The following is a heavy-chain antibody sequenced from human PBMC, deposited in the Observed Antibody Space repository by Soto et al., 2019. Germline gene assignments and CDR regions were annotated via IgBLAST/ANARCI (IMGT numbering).Heavy chain of an antibody. CDR2: ISGSGGST. CDR1: GFTFSSYS. V-gene: IGHV3-23*01. J-gene: IGHJ6*02. CDR3: ATRSGSLGYGMDV. D-gene: IGHD3-10*01. Sequence: PGGSLRLSCAASGFTFSSYSMSWVRQAPGKGLEWVSAISGSGGSTYYADSVKGRFTISRDNSKNTLYLQMNSLRAEDTAVYYCATRSGSLGYGMDVWGQGTTVTVSS.